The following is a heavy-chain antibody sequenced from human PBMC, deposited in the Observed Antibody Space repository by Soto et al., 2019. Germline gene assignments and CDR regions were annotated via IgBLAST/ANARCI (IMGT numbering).Heavy chain of an antibody. CDR3: ARDKITGLFDY. V-gene: IGHV4-31*03. D-gene: IGHD2-8*02. CDR2: IYYSGTT. J-gene: IGHJ4*02. CDR1: GGSISSGGHY. Sequence: SETLSLTCTVSGGSISSGGHYWSWIRQHPGKGLEWIGYIYYSGTTYYNPSLKSRVIISVDTSKNQFSLKLTSVTAADTAVYYCARDKITGLFDYWGQGTLVTVSS.